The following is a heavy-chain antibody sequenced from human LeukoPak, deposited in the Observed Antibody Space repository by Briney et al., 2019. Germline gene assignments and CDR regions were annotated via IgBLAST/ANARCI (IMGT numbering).Heavy chain of an antibody. CDR2: INSDGRST. V-gene: IGHV3-74*01. D-gene: IGHD6-19*01. Sequence: PGGSLRLSCAASGFIFSRYWMHWVRQAPGKGLVWVSRINSDGRSTNYADSVKGRFTISRDNAKNTLYLQMNSLRAEDTAVYYCARDPDSSGWSSIEYWGQGTLVTLSS. J-gene: IGHJ4*02. CDR3: ARDPDSSGWSSIEY. CDR1: GFIFSRYW.